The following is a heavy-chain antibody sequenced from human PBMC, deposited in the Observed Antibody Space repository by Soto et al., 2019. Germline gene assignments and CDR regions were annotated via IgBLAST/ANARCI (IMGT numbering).Heavy chain of an antibody. CDR1: GYNFTSYW. CDR3: ARSYSSSSIYYYGMDV. Sequence: GESQKISCKGSGYNFTSYWIGWVRQMPGKGLEWMGIIYPGDSDTRYSPSFQGQVTISADKSISTAHLQWSSLKASDTAMYYCARSYSSSSIYYYGMDVWGQGTTVTVSS. D-gene: IGHD6-6*01. V-gene: IGHV5-51*01. CDR2: IYPGDSDT. J-gene: IGHJ6*02.